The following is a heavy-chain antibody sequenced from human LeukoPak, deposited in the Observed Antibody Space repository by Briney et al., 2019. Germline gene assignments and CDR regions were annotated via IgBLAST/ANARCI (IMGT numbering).Heavy chain of an antibody. CDR1: GGSISSSSYY. Sequence: SETLSLTCTVSGGSISSSSYYWVWMRQPPGKGLEWIGSIYYGGNTHYNPSLQSRVTISVDTSKNQFSLKLSSVTAADTAIYYCARPYPGGAWGQGTLVTVSS. CDR3: ARPYPGGA. J-gene: IGHJ5*02. V-gene: IGHV4-39*01. D-gene: IGHD3-16*01. CDR2: IYYGGNT.